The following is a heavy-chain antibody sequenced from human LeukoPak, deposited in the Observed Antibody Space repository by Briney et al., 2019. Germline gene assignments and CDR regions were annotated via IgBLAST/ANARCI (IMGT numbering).Heavy chain of an antibody. CDR2: IYSDNT. D-gene: IGHD4/OR15-4a*01. V-gene: IGHV3-53*01. CDR3: ARRAGAYSHPYDY. J-gene: IGHJ4*02. Sequence: GGSLRLSCTVSGFTVSSNSMSWVRQAPGKGLEWVSFIYSDNTHYSYSVKGRFTISRDNSKNNLYLQMNSLRAEDTAVYYCARRAGAYSHPYDYWGQGTLVTVSS. CDR1: GFTVSSNS.